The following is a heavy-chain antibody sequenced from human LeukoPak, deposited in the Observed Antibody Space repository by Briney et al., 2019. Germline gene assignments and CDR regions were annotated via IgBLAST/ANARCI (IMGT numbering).Heavy chain of an antibody. J-gene: IGHJ4*02. V-gene: IGHV3-21*01. CDR2: ISSSSSNI. D-gene: IGHD3-3*01. CDR1: GFTFSSYA. CDR3: VRDFGD. Sequence: GRSLRLSCAASGFTFSSYAMHWVRQAPGKGLEWVSSISSSSSNIYYADSVKGRFTISRDNAKNSVFLQMNGLRAEDAAVYYCVRDFGDWGQGTLVTVSS.